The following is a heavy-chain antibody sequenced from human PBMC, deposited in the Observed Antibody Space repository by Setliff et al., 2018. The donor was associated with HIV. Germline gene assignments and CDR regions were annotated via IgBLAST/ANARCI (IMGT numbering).Heavy chain of an antibody. J-gene: IGHJ4*02. CDR2: IGTYSGNT. CDR1: GYNFTNYG. V-gene: IGHV1-18*01. CDR3: AREKYGDKFDY. Sequence: ASVKVSCKASGYNFTNYGIGWVRQAPGQGLEYLGWIGTYSGNTDYAQSVQGRVTMTRDTSTGTVYMDLRSLRSDDTAMYYCAREKYGDKFDYWGQGTLVIVSS. D-gene: IGHD2-8*01.